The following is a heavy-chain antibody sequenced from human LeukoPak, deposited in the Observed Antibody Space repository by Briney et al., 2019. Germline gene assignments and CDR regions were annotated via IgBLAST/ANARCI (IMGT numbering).Heavy chain of an antibody. CDR3: ARDFGPATVVTPVAP. V-gene: IGHV1-2*02. CDR2: INPNSGGT. Sequence: GASVKVSCKASGYTFTGYYMHWVRQAPGQGLEWMGWINPNSGGTNYAQKFQGRVTMTRDTSISTAYMELSRLRSGDTAVYYCARDFGPATVVTPVAPWGQGTLVTVSS. J-gene: IGHJ5*02. D-gene: IGHD4-23*01. CDR1: GYTFTGYY.